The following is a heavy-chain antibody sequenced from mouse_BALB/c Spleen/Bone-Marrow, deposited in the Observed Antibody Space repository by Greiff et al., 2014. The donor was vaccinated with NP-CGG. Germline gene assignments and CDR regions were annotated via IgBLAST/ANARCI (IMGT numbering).Heavy chain of an antibody. J-gene: IGHJ1*01. CDR2: IDPSDSYT. Sequence: QVQLKESGAELVKPGASVKMSCKASGYTFTSYWMHWVKQRPGQGLEWIGVIDPSDSYTSSNQKFKGKATLTVDTSSSTAYMQLSSLTSEDSAVYYCTRGDYDWYFDVWGAGTTVTVSS. CDR3: TRGDYDWYFDV. V-gene: IGHV1S127*01. CDR1: GYTFTSYW. D-gene: IGHD2-4*01.